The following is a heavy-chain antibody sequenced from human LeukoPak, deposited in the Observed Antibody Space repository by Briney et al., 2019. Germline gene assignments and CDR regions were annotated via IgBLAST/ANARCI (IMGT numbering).Heavy chain of an antibody. CDR1: GFTFSRYS. D-gene: IGHD3-10*01. CDR3: ARVADYGSGSSPLDV. J-gene: IGHJ6*04. Sequence: PGGSLRLSCAASGFTFSRYSMNWVRQAPGKGLEWVSSISGSSSSYIYYADSVKGRFTIPRDNAKNSLYLQMNSLRAEDTAVYYCARVADYGSGSSPLDVWGKGTTVTISS. CDR2: ISGSSSSYI. V-gene: IGHV3-21*01.